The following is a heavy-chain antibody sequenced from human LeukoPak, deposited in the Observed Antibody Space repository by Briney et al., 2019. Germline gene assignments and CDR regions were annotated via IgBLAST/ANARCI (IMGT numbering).Heavy chain of an antibody. Sequence: SETLSLTCAVYGGSFSGYYWSWIRQPPGKGLEWIGEINHSGSTNYNPSLKSRVTISVDTSKNQFSLKLSSVTAADMAVYYCARGERNYDFWSGYYSGSYYFDYWGQGTLVTVSS. D-gene: IGHD3-3*01. CDR3: ARGERNYDFWSGYYSGSYYFDY. J-gene: IGHJ4*02. V-gene: IGHV4-34*01. CDR1: GGSFSGYY. CDR2: INHSGST.